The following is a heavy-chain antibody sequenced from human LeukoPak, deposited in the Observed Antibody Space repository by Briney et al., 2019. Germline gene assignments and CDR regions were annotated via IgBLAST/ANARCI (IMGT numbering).Heavy chain of an antibody. Sequence: PSQTLSLTCTVSGGYINSGGYYWSWIRQPPGKGLEWIGYIYHSGSSYYNPSLKSRVTISVDTSKNQFSLKLSSVTAADTAVYYCARDYHGDYFDYWGQGTLVTVSS. V-gene: IGHV4-30-2*01. J-gene: IGHJ4*02. CDR3: ARDYHGDYFDY. CDR2: IYHSGSS. CDR1: GGYINSGGYY. D-gene: IGHD4-17*01.